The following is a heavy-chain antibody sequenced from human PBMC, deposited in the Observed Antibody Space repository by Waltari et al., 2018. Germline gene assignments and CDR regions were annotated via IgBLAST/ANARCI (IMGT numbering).Heavy chain of an antibody. Sequence: QVQLQQWGAGLLKPSETLSLTCAVYGGSFSGYYWSWIRQPPGKGLEWIGEINHSGSTNYNPSLKSRVTISVDTSKNQFSLKLSSVTAADTAVYYCARGRLTIFGVVIMGYYYYGMDVWGQGTTVTVSS. CDR3: ARGRLTIFGVVIMGYYYYGMDV. CDR1: GGSFSGYY. D-gene: IGHD3-3*01. V-gene: IGHV4-34*01. J-gene: IGHJ6*02. CDR2: INHSGST.